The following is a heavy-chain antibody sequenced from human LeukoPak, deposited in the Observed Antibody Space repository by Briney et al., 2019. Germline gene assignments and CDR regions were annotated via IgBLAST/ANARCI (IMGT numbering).Heavy chain of an antibody. Sequence: GASVKVSCKASGYTFTSYAMHWVRQAPGQRLEWMGWINAGNGNTKYSQKFQGRVTITRDTSASTAYMELSSLRSEDTAVYYCARVECSSTSCYNVWFDPWGRGTPVSVSS. D-gene: IGHD2-2*02. CDR1: GYTFTSYA. CDR2: INAGNGNT. J-gene: IGHJ5*02. CDR3: ARVECSSTSCYNVWFDP. V-gene: IGHV1-3*01.